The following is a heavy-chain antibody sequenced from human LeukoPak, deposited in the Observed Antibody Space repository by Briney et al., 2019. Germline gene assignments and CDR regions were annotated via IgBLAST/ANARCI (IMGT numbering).Heavy chain of an antibody. J-gene: IGHJ4*02. CDR2: IYHSGST. D-gene: IGHD3-22*01. CDR1: GYSISSGYY. Sequence: PSETLSLTCTVSGYSISSGYYWGWIRQPPGKGLEWIGSIYHSGSTYYNPSLKSRVTISVDTSKNQFSLKLSSVTAADTAVYYCARDRMRYDSSGYYYYFDYWGQGTLVTVSS. CDR3: ARDRMRYDSSGYYYYFDY. V-gene: IGHV4-38-2*02.